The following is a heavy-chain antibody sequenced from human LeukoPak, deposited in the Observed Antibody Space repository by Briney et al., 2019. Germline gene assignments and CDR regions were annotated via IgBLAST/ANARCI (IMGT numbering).Heavy chain of an antibody. J-gene: IGHJ4*02. Sequence: GGSLGLSCAASRFTVSSNYMTWVRQAAGKGLEWVSVIYSGGSTYYADSVRGRFTISRDSSKNTLYLQMNSLRAEDAAVYYCAKAPVTSCRGAYCYPFDYWGQGTLVTVSS. CDR2: IYSGGST. CDR3: AKAPVTSCRGAYCYPFDY. D-gene: IGHD2-21*01. V-gene: IGHV3-53*01. CDR1: RFTVSSNY.